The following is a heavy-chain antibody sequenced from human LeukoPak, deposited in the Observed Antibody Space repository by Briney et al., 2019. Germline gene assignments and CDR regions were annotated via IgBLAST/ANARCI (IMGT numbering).Heavy chain of an antibody. J-gene: IGHJ4*02. Sequence: GGSLRLSCAASGFTFDDYAMHWVRQAPGKGLEWVSSITASGGSTYCADSVKGRFTISRDNSKNTLYLQMSSLRAEDTAVYYCARDYPTSGIVTIFDYWGQGTLVTVSS. D-gene: IGHD1-1*01. CDR1: GFTFDDYA. CDR2: ITASGGST. CDR3: ARDYPTSGIVTIFDY. V-gene: IGHV3-23*01.